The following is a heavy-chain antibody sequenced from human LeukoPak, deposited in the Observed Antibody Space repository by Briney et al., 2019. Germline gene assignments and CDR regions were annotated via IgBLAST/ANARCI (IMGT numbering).Heavy chain of an antibody. Sequence: SETLSLTCTVSSASISSSSYYWGWIRQPPGKGMEWIASMYYSGSTYYNPSLKSRVTISIDTFKKQFSLKLSSVTAADTAVYYCAGVKDIVVVPAAVAFDYWGQGTLVTVSS. J-gene: IGHJ4*02. D-gene: IGHD2-2*01. V-gene: IGHV4-39*01. CDR3: AGVKDIVVVPAAVAFDY. CDR2: MYYSGST. CDR1: SASISSSSYY.